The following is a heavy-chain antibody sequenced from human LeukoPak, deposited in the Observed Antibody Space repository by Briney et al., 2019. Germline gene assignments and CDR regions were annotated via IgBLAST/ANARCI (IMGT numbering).Heavy chain of an antibody. Sequence: SETLSLTCTVSGGSISSGSYYWGWIRQPSGKGLEWIGSIYFSGSTYYNPSLKSRVTISLDTSKNQFSLKLSSVTPEDTAIYYCARDRDIGGYFRETPHWYFDLWGRGTLVTVSS. CDR1: GGSISSGSYY. V-gene: IGHV4-39*02. CDR3: ARDRDIGGYFRETPHWYFDL. D-gene: IGHD3-22*01. CDR2: IYFSGST. J-gene: IGHJ2*01.